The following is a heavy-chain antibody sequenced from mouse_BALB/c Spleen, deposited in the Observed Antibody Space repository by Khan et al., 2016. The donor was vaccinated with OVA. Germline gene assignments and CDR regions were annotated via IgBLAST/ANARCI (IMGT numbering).Heavy chain of an antibody. V-gene: IGHV1S56*01. CDR2: IYPGDGST. CDR1: GYTFTAYN. J-gene: IGHJ3*01. CDR3: IRGGYGGFAY. D-gene: IGHD3-1*01. Sequence: QVQLQQSGPELVKPGALVKISCKASGYTFTAYNINWVKQRPGQGLEWIGWIYPGDGSTKYNENFKGEATLTADESSSTAFMQLSSLTSEDSAVYYCIRGGYGGFAYWGQGTLVTVSA.